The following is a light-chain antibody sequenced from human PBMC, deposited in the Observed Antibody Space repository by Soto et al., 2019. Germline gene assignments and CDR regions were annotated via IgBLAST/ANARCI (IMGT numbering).Light chain of an antibody. Sequence: EIVLTQSPGTLSLSPGESATLSCRASQTVFKRNLAWYQQKPGQAPKLLIYGASGRAAGIPDRFSGSGSETDFILTISRLEPEDFAVYYCQQYGNSSLSFGGGTMVDIK. CDR2: GAS. V-gene: IGKV3-20*01. CDR1: QTVFKRN. J-gene: IGKJ4*01. CDR3: QQYGNSSLS.